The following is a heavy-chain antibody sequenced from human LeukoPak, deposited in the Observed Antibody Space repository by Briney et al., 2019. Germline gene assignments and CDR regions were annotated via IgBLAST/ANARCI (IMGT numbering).Heavy chain of an antibody. CDR2: IYHSGST. CDR1: GGSISSYNW. V-gene: IGHV4-4*02. CDR3: ARGDYGDSLDY. D-gene: IGHD4-17*01. J-gene: IGHJ4*02. Sequence: SETLSLTCVVSGGSISSYNWWSWVRQPPGKGLEWIGEIYHSGSTNYNPSLKSRVTISVDTSKNQFSLKLSSVTAADTAVYYCARGDYGDSLDYWGQGTLVTVSS.